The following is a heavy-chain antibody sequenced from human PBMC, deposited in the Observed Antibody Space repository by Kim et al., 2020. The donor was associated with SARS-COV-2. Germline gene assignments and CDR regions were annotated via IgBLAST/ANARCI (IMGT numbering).Heavy chain of an antibody. D-gene: IGHD1-7*01. CDR3: ARELSTRDDAYDM. Sequence: SETLSLTCAASGWSFSSYYWPWIRQAPGKGLEWIGEINYRGSTNYNPSLKSRVTISVDRSKNQFSLKLSSVTAADTAMYYCARELSTRDDAYDMWGQGTLVTVSS. J-gene: IGHJ3*02. CDR2: INYRGST. V-gene: IGHV4-34*01. CDR1: GWSFSSYY.